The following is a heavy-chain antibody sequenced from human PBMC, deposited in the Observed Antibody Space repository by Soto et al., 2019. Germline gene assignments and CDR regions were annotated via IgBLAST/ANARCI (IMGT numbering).Heavy chain of an antibody. CDR2: IYPGDSDT. D-gene: IGHD3-22*01. CDR3: ARTTYYYDSSGYNFDY. CDR1: GYSFTTYW. J-gene: IGHJ4*02. V-gene: IGHV5-51*01. Sequence: LKISCKGSGYSFTTYWIGWVRQMPGKGLEWMGIIYPGDSDTRYSPSFQGQVTISVDKSISTAYLQWSSLKASDTAMYYCARTTYYYDSSGYNFDYWGQGTLVTVSS.